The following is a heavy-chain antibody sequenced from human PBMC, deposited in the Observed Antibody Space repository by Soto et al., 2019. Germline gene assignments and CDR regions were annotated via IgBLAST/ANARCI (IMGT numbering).Heavy chain of an antibody. CDR1: GFTFYKYG. Sequence: QVQLVESGVGVVQPGRSLRLSCAASGFTFYKYGMHWVRQAPGKGLEWVALISHDGSNKYYVDSEKGRFTIARDNYKNTLLLQMNSLRAEDTALYFCAKDDSNRWYNYYAMDVWGQGTTATVSS. D-gene: IGHD3-22*01. CDR3: AKDDSNRWYNYYAMDV. CDR2: ISHDGSNK. V-gene: IGHV3-30*18. J-gene: IGHJ6*02.